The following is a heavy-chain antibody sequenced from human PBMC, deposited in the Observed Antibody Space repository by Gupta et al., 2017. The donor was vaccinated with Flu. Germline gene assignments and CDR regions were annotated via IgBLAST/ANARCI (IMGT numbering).Heavy chain of an antibody. D-gene: IGHD5-12*01. J-gene: IGHJ4*02. V-gene: IGHV3-11*01. Sequence: GFSFNDYYMNWIRQAPGKGLEWVAYISNIGGIIRHTDSVKGRFSISRDTAKSSLYLQMNSLRAEDTAVYYCARSSGGYVGYWGQGTLVTVSS. CDR1: GFSFNDYY. CDR3: ARSSGGYVGY. CDR2: ISNIGGII.